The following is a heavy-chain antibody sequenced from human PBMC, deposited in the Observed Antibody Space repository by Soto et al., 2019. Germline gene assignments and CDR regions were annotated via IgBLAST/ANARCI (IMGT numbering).Heavy chain of an antibody. CDR2: ISAYNGNT. J-gene: IGHJ6*02. D-gene: IGHD4-4*01. CDR3: AIGNPGAYSNSYYYYYYGMDV. CDR1: GYTFTSYG. V-gene: IGHV1-18*01. Sequence: ASVKVSCKASGYTFTSYGISWVRQAPGQGLEWMGWISAYNGNTNYAQKLQGRVTMTTDTSTSTAYMELRSLRSDDTAVYYCAIGNPGAYSNSYYYYYYGMDVWGQGTTVTDSS.